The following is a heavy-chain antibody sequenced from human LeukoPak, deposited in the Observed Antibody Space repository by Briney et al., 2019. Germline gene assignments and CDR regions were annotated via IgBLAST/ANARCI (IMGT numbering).Heavy chain of an antibody. CDR1: GGSFSSYY. D-gene: IGHD3-10*01. Sequence: SETLSLTCAVSGGSFSSYYWSWIRQPPGKGLQWIGYIYYSGSTSYNPSLKSRVTISVDTSKNQFSLKLSSVTAADTAVYYCATRMGREGYWGQGTLVTVSS. V-gene: IGHV4-59*01. CDR2: IYYSGST. J-gene: IGHJ4*02. CDR3: ATRMGREGY.